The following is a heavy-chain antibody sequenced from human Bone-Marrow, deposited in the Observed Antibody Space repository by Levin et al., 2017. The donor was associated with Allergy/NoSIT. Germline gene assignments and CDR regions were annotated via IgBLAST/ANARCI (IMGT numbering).Heavy chain of an antibody. CDR1: GFTFSSYA. D-gene: IGHD6-13*01. CDR3: ARAPGIAAAGPLDY. Sequence: LSLTCAASGFTFSSYAMHWVRQAPGKGLEWVAVISYDGSNKYYADSVKGRFTISRDNSKNTLYLQMNSLRAEDTAVYYCARAPGIAAAGPLDYWGQGTLVTVSS. V-gene: IGHV3-30*04. CDR2: ISYDGSNK. J-gene: IGHJ4*02.